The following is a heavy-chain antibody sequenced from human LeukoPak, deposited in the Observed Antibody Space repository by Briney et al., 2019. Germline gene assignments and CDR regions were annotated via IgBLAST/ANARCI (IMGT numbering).Heavy chain of an antibody. Sequence: GGSLRLSCAASGFTLSSYSMNWVRQAPGKGLEWVSSISSSSSYIYYADSVKGRFTISRDNAKNSLYLQMNSLRAEDTAVYYCARDPGIAAAGTNNWFDPWGQGTLVTVSS. CDR2: ISSSSSYI. CDR3: ARDPGIAAAGTNNWFDP. J-gene: IGHJ5*02. CDR1: GFTLSSYS. D-gene: IGHD6-13*01. V-gene: IGHV3-21*01.